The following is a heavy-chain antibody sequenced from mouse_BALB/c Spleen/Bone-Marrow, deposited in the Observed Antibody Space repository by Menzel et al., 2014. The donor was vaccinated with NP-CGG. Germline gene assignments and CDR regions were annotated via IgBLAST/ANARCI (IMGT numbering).Heavy chain of an antibody. CDR2: INPSNGGT. V-gene: IGHV1S81*02. Sequence: VQLVESGAELVKPGASVKLSCKASGYTFTSYYIYWVKQRPGQGLGWIGEINPSNGGTNFNEKFRSKATLTVDKSSSTAYMQLSSLTSEDSAVYYCTRSNGNWFAYWGQGTLVTVSA. J-gene: IGHJ3*01. CDR1: GYTFTSYY. D-gene: IGHD2-1*01. CDR3: TRSNGNWFAY.